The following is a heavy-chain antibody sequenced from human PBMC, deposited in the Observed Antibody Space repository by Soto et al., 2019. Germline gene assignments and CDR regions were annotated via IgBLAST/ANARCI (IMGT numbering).Heavy chain of an antibody. V-gene: IGHV1-18*01. CDR1: GYTFTSYG. CDR2: ISAHNGNT. J-gene: IGHJ4*02. Sequence: QVHLVQSGAEVKKPGASVKVSCKGSGYTFTSYGITWVRQAPGQGLEWMGWISAHNGNTDYAQRLQGRVTVTRDTSTSTAYMELRSLRSDDTAAYYCARGGYGDYWGQGALVTVSS. D-gene: IGHD1-1*01. CDR3: ARGGYGDY.